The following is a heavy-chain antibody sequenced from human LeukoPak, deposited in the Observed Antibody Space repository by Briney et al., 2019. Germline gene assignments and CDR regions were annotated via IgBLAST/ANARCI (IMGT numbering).Heavy chain of an antibody. J-gene: IGHJ4*02. CDR2: ISGSGGST. CDR3: AGLGGSSSSFDY. CDR1: GFTFSSYA. Sequence: GGSLRLSCAAPGFTFSSYAMSWVRQVPGKGLEWVSAISGSGGSTYYADSVKGRFTISRDNSKNTLYLQMNSLRAEDTAVYYCAGLGGSSSSFDYWGQGTLVTVSS. D-gene: IGHD6-6*01. V-gene: IGHV3-23*01.